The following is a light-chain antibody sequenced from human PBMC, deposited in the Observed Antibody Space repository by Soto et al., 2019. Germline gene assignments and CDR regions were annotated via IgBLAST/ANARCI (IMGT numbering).Light chain of an antibody. J-gene: IGKJ4*01. V-gene: IGKV3-20*01. CDR2: GAS. Sequence: EIVLTQSPRTLSLSPGERATLSCRASESVSDNYLAWYQQRSGQAPRLVIYGASSRASAVPDRFSGRGSGADFTLTISRLDQEDVAVCYCQQYGSSPLNFGGGTKVEIK. CDR1: ESVSDNY. CDR3: QQYGSSPLN.